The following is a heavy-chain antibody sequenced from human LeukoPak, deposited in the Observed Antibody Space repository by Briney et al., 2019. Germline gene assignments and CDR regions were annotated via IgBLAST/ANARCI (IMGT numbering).Heavy chain of an antibody. V-gene: IGHV4-61*02. CDR1: GGSISSGSYY. Sequence: SETLSLTCTVSGGSISSGSYYWSWIRQPAGKGLEWIGRIYTSGSTNYNPSLKSRVTISVDTSKNQFSLELSSVTAADTAVYYCARGLVVPAAISWFDPWGQGTLVTVSS. CDR2: IYTSGST. J-gene: IGHJ5*02. D-gene: IGHD2-2*02. CDR3: ARGLVVPAAISWFDP.